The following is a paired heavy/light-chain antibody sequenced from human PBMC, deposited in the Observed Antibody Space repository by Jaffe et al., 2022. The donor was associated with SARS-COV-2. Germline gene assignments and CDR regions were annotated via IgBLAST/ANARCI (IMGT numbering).Light chain of an antibody. CDR2: GAS. V-gene: IGKV3-20*01. CDR3: QQYGSSQFT. CDR1: QSVSSSD. Sequence: EIVLTQSPGTLSLSPGERATLSCRASQSVSSSDLAWYQQKPGQAPRLLMFGASSRAAGIPDRFSGSGSGTDFTLTISRLEPEDFAVYYCQQYGSSQFTFGPGTKVDIK. J-gene: IGKJ3*01.
Heavy chain of an antibody. J-gene: IGHJ4*02. CDR3: ARWDPGSHCFDF. CDR1: AFIFNNYN. V-gene: IGHV3-48*01. Sequence: EVQLVESGGGLVQPGGSLRLSCATSAFIFNNYNMGWVRQAPGKGLEWISYISSGSVALFYADSVKGRFTISRDNAKNSLYLQMNSLRAEDTAVYYCARWDPGSHCFDFWGQGTLVTVAS. CDR2: ISSGSVAL. D-gene: IGHD1-26*01.